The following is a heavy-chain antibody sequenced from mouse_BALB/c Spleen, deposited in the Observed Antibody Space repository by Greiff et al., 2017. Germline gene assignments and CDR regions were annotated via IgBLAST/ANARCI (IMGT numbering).Heavy chain of an antibody. CDR2: INSNGGST. Sequence: DVMLVESGGGLVQPGGSLKLSCAASGFTFSSYGMSWVRQTPDKRLELVATINSNGGSTYYPDSVKGRFTISRDNAKNTLYLQMSSLKSEDTAMYYCARGNWDGFAYWGQGTLVTVSA. V-gene: IGHV5-6-3*01. D-gene: IGHD4-1*01. CDR1: GFTFSSYG. J-gene: IGHJ3*01. CDR3: ARGNWDGFAY.